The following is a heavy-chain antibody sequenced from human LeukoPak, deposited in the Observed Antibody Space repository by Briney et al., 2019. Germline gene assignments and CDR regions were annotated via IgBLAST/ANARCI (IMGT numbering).Heavy chain of an antibody. J-gene: IGHJ3*02. CDR1: GYSFTSYW. CDR2: IYPGDSDT. Sequence: GESLKISCKGSGYSFTSYWIGWVRQMPGKGLEWMGIIYPGDSDTRYSPSFQGQGTISADKSISTAYLQWSSLKASDTAIYYCARRAHEQLANFDIWGQGTMVTVSS. D-gene: IGHD6-6*01. CDR3: ARRAHEQLANFDI. V-gene: IGHV5-51*01.